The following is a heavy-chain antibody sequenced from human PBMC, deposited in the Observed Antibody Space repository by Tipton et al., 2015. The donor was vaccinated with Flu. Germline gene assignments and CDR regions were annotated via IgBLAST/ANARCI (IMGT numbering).Heavy chain of an antibody. CDR3: AGSRLVSPGRSDY. Sequence: PGLVKPSETLSLTCNVSSGYISNYYWSWIRQSPGKGLEWIGYFYHSGNSRYNPSLKSRVTISIDPSKSQFSLKLNSVTAADTAVYFCAGSRLVSPGRSDYWGQGTLVTVSS. CDR2: FYHSGNS. V-gene: IGHV4-59*01. D-gene: IGHD2-2*01. J-gene: IGHJ4*02. CDR1: SGYISNYY.